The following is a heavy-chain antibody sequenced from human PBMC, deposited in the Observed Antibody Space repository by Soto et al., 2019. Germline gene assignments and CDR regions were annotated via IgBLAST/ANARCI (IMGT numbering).Heavy chain of an antibody. CDR3: ARDQMRYDFWSPCPLNS. CDR1: GLCLSSSA. V-gene: IGHV3-30*04. CDR2: IAYDGGNK. Sequence: GTRRLSLAVAGLCLSSSAIESARQALGKGLEWVAVIAYDGGNKYYADSVKGRFTIPRDNSKDTLYLQITSLRAEDTAVYYCARDQMRYDFWSPCPLNSWSQGTTVTASS. D-gene: IGHD3-3*01. J-gene: IGHJ6*02.